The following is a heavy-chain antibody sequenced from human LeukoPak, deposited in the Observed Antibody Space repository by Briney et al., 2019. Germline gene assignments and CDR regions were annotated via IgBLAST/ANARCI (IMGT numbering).Heavy chain of an antibody. Sequence: PGGSLRLSCAASGFTASSYGMHLVRQAPGKGLEWVAVIWYDGSNKYYADSVKGRFTISRDNSKNTLYLQMNSLRAEDTAVYYCARSDSGSYYDTLMDYWGQGTLVTVSS. CDR3: ARSDSGSYYDTLMDY. V-gene: IGHV3-33*01. D-gene: IGHD1-26*01. J-gene: IGHJ4*02. CDR2: IWYDGSNK. CDR1: GFTASSYG.